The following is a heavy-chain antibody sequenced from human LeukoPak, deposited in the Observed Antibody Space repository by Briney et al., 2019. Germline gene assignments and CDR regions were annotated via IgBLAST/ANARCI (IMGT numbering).Heavy chain of an antibody. CDR3: AREVPTYSSSSG. D-gene: IGHD6-6*01. CDR2: ISSSSSYI. Sequence: GGSLRLSCAASGFTFSSYSMNWVRQAPRKGLEWVSSISSSSSYIYYADSVKGRFTISRDNAKNSLYLQMNSLRAEDTAVYYCAREVPTYSSSSGWGQGTLVTVSS. CDR1: GFTFSSYS. J-gene: IGHJ4*02. V-gene: IGHV3-21*01.